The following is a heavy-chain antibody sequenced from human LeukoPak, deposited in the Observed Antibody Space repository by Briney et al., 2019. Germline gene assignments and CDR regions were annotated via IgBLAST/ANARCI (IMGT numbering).Heavy chain of an antibody. J-gene: IGHJ3*02. Sequence: PSETLSLTCTVSGGSISSYYWSWIRQPPGKGLEWIGYIYYSGSTNYNPSLKSRVTISVDTSKNQFSLKLSSVTAADTAVYYCARGGGVWSGLDIWGQGTMVPVSS. CDR1: GGSISSYY. CDR3: ARGGGVWSGLDI. CDR2: IYYSGST. V-gene: IGHV4-59*01. D-gene: IGHD3-3*01.